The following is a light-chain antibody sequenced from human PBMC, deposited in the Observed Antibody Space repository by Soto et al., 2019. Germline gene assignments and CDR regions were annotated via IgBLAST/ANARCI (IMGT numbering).Light chain of an antibody. J-gene: IGLJ7*01. CDR3: CSYGGSRAV. CDR1: SSDVGSHNL. V-gene: IGLV2-23*02. Sequence: QSALTQPASVSGSPGQSITISCTGTSSDVGSHNLVSWYQQHPGQAPKLMICEVTKRPLGVSTRFSASKSGNTASLTISGLQAEDEADYYCCSYGGSRAVFGGGTQLTV. CDR2: EVT.